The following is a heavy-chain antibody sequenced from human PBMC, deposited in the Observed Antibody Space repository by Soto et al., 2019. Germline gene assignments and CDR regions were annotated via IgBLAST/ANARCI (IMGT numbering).Heavy chain of an antibody. CDR1: GYTLTELS. CDR3: ATSPDCSGGSCYERGDWFDP. CDR2: FDPEDGET. J-gene: IGHJ5*02. D-gene: IGHD2-15*01. Sequence: QVQLVQSGAEVKKPGASVKVSCKVSGYTLTELSMHWVRQAPGKWLEWMGGFDPEDGETIYAQKFQGRVTMTEDTSTDTAYMELSSLRSEDTAVYCCATSPDCSGGSCYERGDWFDPWGQGTLVTVSS. V-gene: IGHV1-24*01.